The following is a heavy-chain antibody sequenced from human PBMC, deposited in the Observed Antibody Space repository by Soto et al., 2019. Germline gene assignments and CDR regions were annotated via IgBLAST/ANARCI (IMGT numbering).Heavy chain of an antibody. CDR1: GGTFSSYA. V-gene: IGHV1-69*12. CDR2: IIPIFGTA. CDR3: ARDDVDTAMPYGMDV. J-gene: IGHJ6*02. Sequence: QVQLVQSGAEVKKPGSSVKVSCKASGGTFSSYAISWVRQAPGQGLEWMGGIIPIFGTANYAQKFQGKVTITEDEPTSTAYMELSSLRSEDTAVYYCARDDVDTAMPYGMDVWGQGTTVTVSS. D-gene: IGHD5-18*01.